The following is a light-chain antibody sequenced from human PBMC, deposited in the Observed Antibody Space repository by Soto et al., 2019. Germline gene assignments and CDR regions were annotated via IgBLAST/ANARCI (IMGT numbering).Light chain of an antibody. CDR3: QQYGSSPPVT. Sequence: EIVLTQSPGTLSLSPGKRATLSCRASQSVSSSYLAWYPQKPGQAPRLLIYGASGRATGIPDRFSGSGSGTDFTLTISRLEPEDFAVYYCQQYGSSPPVTFGQGTRLEIK. V-gene: IGKV3-20*01. CDR1: QSVSSSY. J-gene: IGKJ5*01. CDR2: GAS.